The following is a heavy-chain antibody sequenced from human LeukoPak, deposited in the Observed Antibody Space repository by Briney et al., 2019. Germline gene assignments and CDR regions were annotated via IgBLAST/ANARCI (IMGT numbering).Heavy chain of an antibody. J-gene: IGHJ4*02. D-gene: IGHD6-19*01. Sequence: SVKVSCKASGGTFSSYAISWVRQAPGQGLEWMGGIIPIFGTANYAQKFQGRVTITADESTSTAYMELSSLGSEDTAVYYCARCIAVAGYYFDYWGQGTLVTVSS. CDR1: GGTFSSYA. CDR3: ARCIAVAGYYFDY. V-gene: IGHV1-69*13. CDR2: IIPIFGTA.